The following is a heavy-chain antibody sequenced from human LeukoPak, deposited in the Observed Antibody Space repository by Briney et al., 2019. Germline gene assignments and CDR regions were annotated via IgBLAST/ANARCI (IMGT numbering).Heavy chain of an antibody. Sequence: PAETLSLTCGVWVDPISRGDYSWRWVRQPPGNGLERLEDIYHTGNTNYNPSLKSRFTISVARSKNQFSLRLSSVTAADTAVYYCARARESMATAGSYFDYWGQGTLVTVSS. V-gene: IGHV4-30-2*01. D-gene: IGHD6-13*01. CDR1: VDPISRGDYS. J-gene: IGHJ4*02. CDR3: ARARESMATAGSYFDY. CDR2: IYHTGNT.